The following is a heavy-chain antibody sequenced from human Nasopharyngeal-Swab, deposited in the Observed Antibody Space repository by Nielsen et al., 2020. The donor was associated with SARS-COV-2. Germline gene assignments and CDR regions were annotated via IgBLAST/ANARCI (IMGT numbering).Heavy chain of an antibody. CDR1: GFTFSSYW. CDR2: IKQDGSEK. V-gene: IGHV3-7*01. J-gene: IGHJ6*02. D-gene: IGHD2-2*02. Sequence: GESLKISCAASGFTFSSYWMSWVRQAPGKGLEWVANIKQDGSEKYYVDSVKGRFTISRDSAKNPLYLQMNSLRAEDTAVYYCARDGVVPAAISYYYYYGMDVWGQGTTVTVSS. CDR3: ARDGVVPAAISYYYYYGMDV.